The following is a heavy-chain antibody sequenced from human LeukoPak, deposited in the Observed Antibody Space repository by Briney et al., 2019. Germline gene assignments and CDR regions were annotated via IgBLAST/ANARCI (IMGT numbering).Heavy chain of an antibody. CDR2: MYYSGST. Sequence: PSETLSLTCTVSGGSLSSGDYYWSWIRQPPGVGLEWIAYMYYSGSTYYNPSLKSRVTMSADTSKNQLSLKRSSVTAADTAVYYCARPYYYDSRIDPWGQGILVTVSS. V-gene: IGHV4-30-4*01. D-gene: IGHD3-22*01. J-gene: IGHJ5*02. CDR1: GGSLSSGDYY. CDR3: ARPYYYDSRIDP.